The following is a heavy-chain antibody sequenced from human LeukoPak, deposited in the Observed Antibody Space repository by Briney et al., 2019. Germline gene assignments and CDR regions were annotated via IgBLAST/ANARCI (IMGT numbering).Heavy chain of an antibody. D-gene: IGHD3-22*01. V-gene: IGHV3-74*01. CDR2: INSDGSST. CDR1: GFTFSTYW. CDR3: ARGTRIGFLSWYDY. J-gene: IGHJ4*02. Sequence: GGSLRLSCAASGFTFSTYWMHWVRQAPGKGLVWVSRINSDGSSTSYADSVKGRFTISRDNAKNTLYLQMNSLRAEDTAVYYCARGTRIGFLSWYDYWGQGTLVTVSS.